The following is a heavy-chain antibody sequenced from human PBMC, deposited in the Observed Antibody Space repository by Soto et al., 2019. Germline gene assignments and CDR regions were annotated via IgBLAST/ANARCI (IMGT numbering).Heavy chain of an antibody. CDR1: GFTFSGHS. CDR2: VGRDGGRT. J-gene: IGHJ4*02. Sequence: EVQLVESGGNLVQPGGSLRLSCSTSGFTFSGHSMYWVRQAPGKGLEYVAGVGRDGGRTYYADSGQGRFTISRDSSKNTLYLQMSSLRSEDTAVFYCVKGSTTDATLLGWDCEYWGQGTRVTVSS. D-gene: IGHD2-15*01. V-gene: IGHV3-64D*08. CDR3: VKGSTTDATLLGWDCEY.